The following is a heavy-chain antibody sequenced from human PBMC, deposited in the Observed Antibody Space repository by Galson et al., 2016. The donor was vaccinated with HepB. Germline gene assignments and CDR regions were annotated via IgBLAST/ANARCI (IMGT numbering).Heavy chain of an antibody. D-gene: IGHD3-22*01. CDR2: ISSGSSYI. CDR3: ARDASSTGYFGGTTDDY. J-gene: IGHJ4*02. Sequence: LRLSCAASGFTFSSYSMNWVRQAPGKGLEWVSSISSGSSYIFYADPVKGRFTISRDNAKNSLYLQMNSLRAEDTAVYYCARDASSTGYFGGTTDDYWGQGTLVTVSS. V-gene: IGHV3-21*01. CDR1: GFTFSSYS.